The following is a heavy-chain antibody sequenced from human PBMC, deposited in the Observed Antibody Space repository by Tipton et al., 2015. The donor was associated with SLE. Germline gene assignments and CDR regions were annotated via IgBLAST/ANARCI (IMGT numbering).Heavy chain of an antibody. CDR2: IRSKANSYAT. CDR3: TSPGSPWSAGY. J-gene: IGHJ4*02. Sequence: GSLRLSCAASGFTFSGSAMHWVRQASGKGLEWVGRIRSKANSYATAYAASVKGRFTISRDDSKNTAYLQMNSLKTEDTVVYYCTSPGSPWSAGYWGQGTLVTVSS. V-gene: IGHV3-73*01. D-gene: IGHD6-13*01. CDR1: GFTFSGSA.